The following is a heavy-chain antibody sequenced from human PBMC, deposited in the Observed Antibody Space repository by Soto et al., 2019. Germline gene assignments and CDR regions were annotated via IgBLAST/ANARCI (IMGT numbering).Heavy chain of an antibody. CDR3: ARRAEPFWYFDL. CDR1: GGSISSGGYY. J-gene: IGHJ2*01. V-gene: IGHV4-31*03. Sequence: QVQLQESGPGLVKPSQTLSLTCTVSGGSISSGGYYWSWIRQHPGKGLEWIGYIYYSGSTYYNPSLKSRVTISVDTANNQFSLKLSSVTAADTAVYYCARRAEPFWYFDLWGRGTLVTVSS. CDR2: IYYSGST.